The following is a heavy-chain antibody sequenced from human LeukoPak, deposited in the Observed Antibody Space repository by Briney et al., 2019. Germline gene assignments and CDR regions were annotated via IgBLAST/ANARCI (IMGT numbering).Heavy chain of an antibody. CDR3: ARDYHGDYVDVPHYCFDY. CDR1: GYTFTSYG. D-gene: IGHD4-17*01. Sequence: ASVKVSCKASGYTFTSYGISWVRQAPGQGLEWMGWISAYNGNTNYAQKFQGRVTITADKSTSTAYMELSSLRSEDTAVYYCARDYHGDYVDVPHYCFDYWGQGTLVTVSS. J-gene: IGHJ4*02. CDR2: ISAYNGNT. V-gene: IGHV1-18*01.